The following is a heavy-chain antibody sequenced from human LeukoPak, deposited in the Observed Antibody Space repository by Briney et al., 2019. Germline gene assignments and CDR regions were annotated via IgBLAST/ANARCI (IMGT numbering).Heavy chain of an antibody. Sequence: SETLSLTCTVSGGSISTSNYYWGWIRQPAGKGLEWIGRIYTSGSTNYNPSLKSRVTISVDTSKNQFSLKLSSVTAADTAVYYCARDFGGGYPFAYWGQGTLVTVSS. CDR3: ARDFGGGYPFAY. J-gene: IGHJ4*02. CDR1: GGSISTSNYY. CDR2: IYTSGST. V-gene: IGHV4-61*02. D-gene: IGHD3-16*02.